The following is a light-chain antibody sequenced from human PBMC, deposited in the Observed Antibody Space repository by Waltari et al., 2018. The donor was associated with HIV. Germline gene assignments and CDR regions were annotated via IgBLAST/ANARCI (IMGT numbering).Light chain of an antibody. CDR1: VLAKKY. CDR3: YSAADNNLGV. J-gene: IGLJ3*02. Sequence: SYELTQPPSVSVSPGPTARITCSGDVLAKKYARWFQQKPGQAPVLVIYKDSERPSGIPERFSGSSLGTTVTLTISGAQVEDEADYYCYSAADNNLGVFGGGTKLTVL. CDR2: KDS. V-gene: IGLV3-27*01.